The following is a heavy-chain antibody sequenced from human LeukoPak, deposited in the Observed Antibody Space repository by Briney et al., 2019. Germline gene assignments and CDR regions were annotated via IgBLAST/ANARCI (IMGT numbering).Heavy chain of an antibody. Sequence: PGGSLRLSCAASGFTFSSYGMHWVRQAPGKGLEWVAFIRYDGSNKYYADSVKGRFTISRDNSKNTLYLQMNSLRAEDTAVYYCARGDYYDSSGYVDYWGRGTLVSVSS. CDR2: IRYDGSNK. J-gene: IGHJ4*02. D-gene: IGHD3-22*01. V-gene: IGHV3-30*02. CDR1: GFTFSSYG. CDR3: ARGDYYDSSGYVDY.